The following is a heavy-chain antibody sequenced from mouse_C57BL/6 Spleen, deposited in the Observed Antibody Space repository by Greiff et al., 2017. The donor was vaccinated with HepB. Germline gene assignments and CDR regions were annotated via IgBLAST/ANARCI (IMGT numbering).Heavy chain of an antibody. J-gene: IGHJ4*01. Sequence: VQLQQPGAELVKPGASVKLSCKASGYTFTSYWMHWVKQRPGQGLEWIGIIHPNSGSTNYNEKFKSKATLTVDKSSSTAYMQLSSLTSEDSAVYYCARETDYEYDGYAMDYWGQGTSVTVSS. CDR1: GYTFTSYW. D-gene: IGHD2-4*01. V-gene: IGHV1-64*01. CDR3: ARETDYEYDGYAMDY. CDR2: IHPNSGST.